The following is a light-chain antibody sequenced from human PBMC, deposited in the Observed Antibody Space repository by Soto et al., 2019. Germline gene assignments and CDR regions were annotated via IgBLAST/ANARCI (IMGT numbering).Light chain of an antibody. J-gene: IGKJ1*01. Sequence: EIVMTQSPDTLSVSPGERATLSCRASQSVFSSLAWYQQKPGQAPRLLIYDASSRATGIPDRFSGSGSGTEFTLTISSLQSEDIAVYYCQQYNTWPRTFGQGTKVDIK. CDR1: QSVFSS. CDR2: DAS. CDR3: QQYNTWPRT. V-gene: IGKV3D-15*01.